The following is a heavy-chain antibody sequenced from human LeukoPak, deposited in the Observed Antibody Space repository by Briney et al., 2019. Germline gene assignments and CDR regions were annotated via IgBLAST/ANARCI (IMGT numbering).Heavy chain of an antibody. CDR3: GRALLGGSDIYTPFSY. CDR1: GYTFNIYG. D-gene: IGHD3-10*01. J-gene: IGHJ4*02. CDR2: ISTYNGNT. V-gene: IGHV1-18*01. Sequence: ASVKVSCKASGYTFNIYGIIWVRQAPGQGLEWVGWISTYNGNTNYAPNIQGRVTMTTDTSTSTAYMELRSLRSDDTAVYYCGRALLGGSDIYTPFSYWGQGTLVTVSS.